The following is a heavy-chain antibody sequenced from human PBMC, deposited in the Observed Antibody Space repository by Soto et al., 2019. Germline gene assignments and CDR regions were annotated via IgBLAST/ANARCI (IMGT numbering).Heavy chain of an antibody. J-gene: IGHJ6*02. V-gene: IGHV3-9*01. Sequence: LRLSCAASGFTFDDYAMHWVRQAPGKGLEWASGISWNSGSIGYADSVKGRFTISRDNAKNSLYLQMNSLRAEDTALYYCAKEGWQVSSGHYGMDVWGQGTTVTVSS. D-gene: IGHD5-18*01. CDR2: ISWNSGSI. CDR3: AKEGWQVSSGHYGMDV. CDR1: GFTFDDYA.